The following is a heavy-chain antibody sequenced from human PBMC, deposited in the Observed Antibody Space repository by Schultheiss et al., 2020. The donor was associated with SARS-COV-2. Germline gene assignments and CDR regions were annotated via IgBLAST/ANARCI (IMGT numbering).Heavy chain of an antibody. CDR3: ASAACSSTSCYYYYYMDV. V-gene: IGHV4-59*12. CDR2: IYYSGST. CDR1: GGSISTYY. Sequence: SETLSLTCTVSGGSISTYYWSWIRQPPEKGLEWIGYIYYSGSTYYNPSLKSRVTISVDTSKNQFSLKLSSVTAADTAVYYCASAACSSTSCYYYYYMDVWGKGTTVTVSS. D-gene: IGHD2-2*01. J-gene: IGHJ6*03.